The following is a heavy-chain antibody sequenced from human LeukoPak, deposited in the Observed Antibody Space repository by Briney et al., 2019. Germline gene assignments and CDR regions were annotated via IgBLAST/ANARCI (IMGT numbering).Heavy chain of an antibody. J-gene: IGHJ4*02. D-gene: IGHD6-13*01. V-gene: IGHV1-46*01. CDR3: AREGRGVPGAIAAVKGFDY. CDR1: GYTFTSYY. Sequence: VASVKVSCKASGYTFTSYYMHWVRQAPGQGLEWMGIINPSGGSTSYAQRFQGRVTMTRDMSTSTVYMELSSLRSEDTAIYYCAREGRGVPGAIAAVKGFDYWGQGTLVTVSS. CDR2: INPSGGST.